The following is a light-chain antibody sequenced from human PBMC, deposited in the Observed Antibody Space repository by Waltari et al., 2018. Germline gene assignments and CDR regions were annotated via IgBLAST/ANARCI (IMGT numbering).Light chain of an antibody. Sequence: QTVVTQEPSLSVSPGGTVTITCALSSGSLSTTSYATWYKQTPGQARRTLLYKANARSAGVPGRFSGSIRGNTAALTITGGQADDESDYYCALYMGSGIWVFGGGTRLTVL. CDR2: KAN. V-gene: IGLV8-61*01. CDR1: SGSLSTTSY. J-gene: IGLJ3*02. CDR3: ALYMGSGIWV.